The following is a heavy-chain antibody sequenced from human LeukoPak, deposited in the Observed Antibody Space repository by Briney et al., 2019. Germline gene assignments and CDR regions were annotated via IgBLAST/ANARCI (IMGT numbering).Heavy chain of an antibody. CDR3: AKGKRGYSYGYYFDY. V-gene: IGHV3-72*01. J-gene: IGHJ4*02. D-gene: IGHD5-18*01. CDR1: GFPFSDYY. Sequence: PGGSLRPSCAASGFPFSDYYMDWVRQAPGKGLEWVGRIRNKANSYATEYAASVKGRFTISRDDSKNSLYLQMNSLKTEDTAVYYCAKGKRGYSYGYYFDYWGQGTLVTVSS. CDR2: IRNKANSYAT.